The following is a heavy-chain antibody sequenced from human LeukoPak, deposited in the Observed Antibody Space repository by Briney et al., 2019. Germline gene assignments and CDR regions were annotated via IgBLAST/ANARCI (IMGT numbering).Heavy chain of an antibody. CDR1: GGSITSFY. J-gene: IGHJ4*02. Sequence: SETLSLTCTVSGGSITSFYWNWIRQPAGKGLEWIGRIYTSGSTNYNPSLKSRVTMSVDTSKNQFSLKLSSVTAADTAVYYCARDSSSWYGLAYYFDYWGQGTLVTVSS. D-gene: IGHD6-13*01. CDR2: IYTSGST. V-gene: IGHV4-4*07. CDR3: ARDSSSWYGLAYYFDY.